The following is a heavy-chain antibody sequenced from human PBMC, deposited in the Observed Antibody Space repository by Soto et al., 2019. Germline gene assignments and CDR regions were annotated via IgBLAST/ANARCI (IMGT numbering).Heavy chain of an antibody. J-gene: IGHJ4*02. CDR1: GFAFRSYN. Sequence: GGSLRLSCGASGFAFRSYNMNWVRQAPGKGLEWVASISSGSSNIYYADSVKGRFIISRDNAKNSLYLQMDSLRAEDSAVYYCASTTVVAATFDFWGQGTLVTVSS. CDR2: ISSGSSNI. D-gene: IGHD2-15*01. CDR3: ASTTVVAATFDF. V-gene: IGHV3-21*01.